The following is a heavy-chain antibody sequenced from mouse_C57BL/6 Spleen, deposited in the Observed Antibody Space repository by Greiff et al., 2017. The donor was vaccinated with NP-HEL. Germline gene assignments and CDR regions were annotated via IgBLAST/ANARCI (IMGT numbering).Heavy chain of an antibody. Sequence: EVQLQESGPGLVKPSQSLSLTCSVTGYSITSGYYWNWIRQFPGNKLEWMGYISYDGSNNYNPSLKNRISITRDTSKNQFFLKLNSVTTEDTATYYCAREKLYDWEYFDYWGQGTTLTVSS. J-gene: IGHJ2*01. V-gene: IGHV3-6*01. CDR1: GYSITSGYY. D-gene: IGHD4-1*01. CDR2: ISYDGSN. CDR3: AREKLYDWEYFDY.